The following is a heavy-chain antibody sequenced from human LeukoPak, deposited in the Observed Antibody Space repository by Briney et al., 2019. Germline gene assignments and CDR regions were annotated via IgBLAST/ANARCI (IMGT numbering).Heavy chain of an antibody. J-gene: IGHJ4*02. Sequence: PGGSLRLSCAASGFTFSSYGMHWVRQAPGKGLEWVAVIWYDGSNKYYADSVKGRFTISRGNSKNTLYLQMNSLRAEDTAVYYCAKDKGSTPEYWGQGTLVTVSS. CDR1: GFTFSSYG. V-gene: IGHV3-33*06. CDR3: AKDKGSTPEY. CDR2: IWYDGSNK. D-gene: IGHD1-14*01.